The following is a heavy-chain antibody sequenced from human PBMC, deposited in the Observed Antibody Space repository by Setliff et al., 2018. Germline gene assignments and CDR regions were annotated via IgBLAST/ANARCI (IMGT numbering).Heavy chain of an antibody. D-gene: IGHD5-18*01. CDR3: AKEQGGYSYGNDAFDI. Sequence: PGGSLRLSCAASGFTFSSYNMDWVRQAPGKGLEWVSYISSSSSTIYYADSVKGRFTISRDNAKNSLYLQMNSLRAEDTAVYYCAKEQGGYSYGNDAFDIWGQGTKVTVSS. CDR1: GFTFSSYN. J-gene: IGHJ3*02. V-gene: IGHV3-48*01. CDR2: ISSSSSTI.